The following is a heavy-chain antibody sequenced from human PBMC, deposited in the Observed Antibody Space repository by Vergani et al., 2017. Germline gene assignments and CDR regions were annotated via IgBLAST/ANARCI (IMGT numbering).Heavy chain of an antibody. CDR3: VKDRGASIGFDD. D-gene: IGHD2-2*01. CDR2: LRYDGTTK. V-gene: IGHV3-30*02. Sequence: QVQLVESGGGVVQPGGSPRLSCAASGFSFGSYGMHWVRVRQAPGKGLEWLAYLRYDGTTKQYADSVKGRFTISRDNSKNMLYLQMDSLRPEDTAMFYCVKDRGASIGFDDWGQGTQVTVSS. CDR1: GFSFGSYG. J-gene: IGHJ4*02.